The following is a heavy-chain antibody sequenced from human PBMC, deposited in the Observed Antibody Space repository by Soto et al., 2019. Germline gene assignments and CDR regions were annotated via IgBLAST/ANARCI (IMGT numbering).Heavy chain of an antibody. V-gene: IGHV3-23*01. Sequence: EVQLLESGGGLVQPGGSLRLSCAASGFTFSTYALSWVRQAPGKGLEWVSAISANGQGIYYADSVRGRFTISRDNSKNTIFLHMESLRAEDTGVYYCAKDRNYPRDQFHYWGQGTLVTVSS. D-gene: IGHD1-7*01. CDR2: ISANGQGI. CDR3: AKDRNYPRDQFHY. CDR1: GFTFSTYA. J-gene: IGHJ4*02.